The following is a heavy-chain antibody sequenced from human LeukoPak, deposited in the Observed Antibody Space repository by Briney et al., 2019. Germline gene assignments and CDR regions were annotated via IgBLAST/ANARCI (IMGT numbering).Heavy chain of an antibody. CDR2: IYYSGST. D-gene: IGHD3-16*01. CDR3: ARASGLITFGGVLPSWFDP. Sequence: SETLSLTCTVSGGSISSGSYYWSWIRQHPGKGLEWIGYIYYSGSTYYNPSLKSRVTISVDTSKNQFSLKLSSVTAADTAVYYCARASGLITFGGVLPSWFDPWGQGTLVTVSS. J-gene: IGHJ5*02. V-gene: IGHV4-31*03. CDR1: GGSISSGSYY.